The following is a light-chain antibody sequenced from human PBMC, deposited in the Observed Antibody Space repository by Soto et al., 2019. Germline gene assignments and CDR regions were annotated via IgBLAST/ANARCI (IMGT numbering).Light chain of an antibody. CDR1: QSIGTS. CDR2: AAS. J-gene: IGKJ1*01. Sequence: DIQMTQSPSSLSASVGDIVTVTCRASQSIGTSLNWYQQKAGKAPRVLISAASRLQSGVPSRFSGSGSGTHFTLTISSLQPEDSETYYCQQGYNTFWTFGQGTKVDIK. V-gene: IGKV1-39*01. CDR3: QQGYNTFWT.